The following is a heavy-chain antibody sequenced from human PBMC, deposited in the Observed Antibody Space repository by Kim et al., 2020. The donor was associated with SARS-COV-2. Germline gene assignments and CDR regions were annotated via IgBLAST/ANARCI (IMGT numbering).Heavy chain of an antibody. CDR1: GFTFSSYW. CDR3: HARLPRPYSSGSNGDPGAFDY. CDR2: IKQDGSEK. D-gene: IGHD6-19*01. Sequence: GGSLRLSCAASGFTFSSYWMSWVRQAPGKGLEWVANIKQDGSEKYYVDSVKGRFTISRDNAKNSLYLQMNSLRAEDTAVYYCHARLPRPYSSGSNGDPGAFDYWGQGTLVTVSS. J-gene: IGHJ4*02. V-gene: IGHV3-7*01.